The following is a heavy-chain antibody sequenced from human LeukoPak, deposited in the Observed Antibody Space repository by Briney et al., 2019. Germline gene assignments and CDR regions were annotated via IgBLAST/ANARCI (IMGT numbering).Heavy chain of an antibody. CDR1: GGSISSGGYS. V-gene: IGHV4-30-2*01. CDR3: ARGSLGYCSGGSCYLAYYFDY. Sequence: SETLSLTCAVSGGSISSGGYSWSWIRQPPGKGLEWIGYIYHSGSTCYNPSLKSRVTISVDRSKNQFSLKLSSVTAADTAVYYCARGSLGYCSGGSCYLAYYFDYWGQGTLFTVSS. D-gene: IGHD2-15*01. J-gene: IGHJ4*02. CDR2: IYHSGST.